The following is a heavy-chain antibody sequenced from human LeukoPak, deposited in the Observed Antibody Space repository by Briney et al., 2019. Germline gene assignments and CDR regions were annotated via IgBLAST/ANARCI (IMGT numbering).Heavy chain of an antibody. V-gene: IGHV4-34*01. Sequence: KPSETLSLTCADYGGSFSGYYWSWIRQPPGKGLEWIGEINHSGSTNYNPSLKSRVTISVDTSKNQFSLKLSSVTAADTAVYYCAREDILTDGNWFDPWGQGTLVTVSS. CDR3: AREDILTDGNWFDP. CDR2: INHSGST. CDR1: GGSFSGYY. D-gene: IGHD3-9*01. J-gene: IGHJ5*02.